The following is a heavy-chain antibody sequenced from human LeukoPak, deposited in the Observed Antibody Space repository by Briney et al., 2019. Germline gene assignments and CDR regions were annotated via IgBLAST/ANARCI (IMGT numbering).Heavy chain of an antibody. V-gene: IGHV1-69*13. D-gene: IGHD3-9*01. Sequence: SVKVSCKASGGTFSSYAISWVRQAPGQGLEWMGGIIPVFGTANYAQKFQGRVTITADESTSTAYMELSSLRSEDTAVYYCASPDILTGYNDAFDIWGQGTMVTVSS. CDR1: GGTFSSYA. J-gene: IGHJ3*02. CDR2: IIPVFGTA. CDR3: ASPDILTGYNDAFDI.